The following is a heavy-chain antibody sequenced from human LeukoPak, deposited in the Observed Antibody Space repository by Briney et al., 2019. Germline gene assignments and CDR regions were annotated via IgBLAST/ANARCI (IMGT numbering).Heavy chain of an antibody. CDR3: ARETYYGSGSGYFDY. V-gene: IGHV3-48*01. CDR2: ISSSSSTI. CDR1: GFTFSSYS. J-gene: IGHJ4*02. D-gene: IGHD3-10*01. Sequence: GGSLRLSCAASGFTFSSYSMNWVRQAPGKGLEWVSYISSSSSTIYYADSVKGRFTISRDNAKNSLYLQMNSLRAEDTAVYYCARETYYGSGSGYFDYWGQGTLVTVSS.